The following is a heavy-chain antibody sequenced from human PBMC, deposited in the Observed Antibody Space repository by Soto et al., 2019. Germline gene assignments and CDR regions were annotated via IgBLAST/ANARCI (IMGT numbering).Heavy chain of an antibody. CDR1: GYTFTSYG. J-gene: IGHJ6*02. V-gene: IGHV1-18*04. CDR3: ARDQSLRFLEWLSDYDYYGIDV. D-gene: IGHD3-3*01. CDR2: ISAYNGNT. Sequence: ASVKVSCKASGYTFTSYGISWVRQAPGQGLEWMGWISAYNGNTNYAQKLQGRVTMTTDTSTSTAYMELRSLRSDDTAVYYCARDQSLRFLEWLSDYDYYGIDVWGQGTTVTVYS.